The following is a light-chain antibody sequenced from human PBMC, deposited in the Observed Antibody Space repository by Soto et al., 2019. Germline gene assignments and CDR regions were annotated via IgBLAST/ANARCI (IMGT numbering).Light chain of an antibody. CDR1: HSVSSN. V-gene: IGKV3-15*01. CDR3: HQYNNWPPVT. CDR2: GAS. Sequence: EIVMTQSPVTLSVSPGERATLSCRASHSVSSNLAWYQQKPGQPPRLLIYGASTRATGIPARFSGSGSGTEFALTISSLQSEDFAVYYCHQYNNWPPVTFGQGNKLEIK. J-gene: IGKJ2*01.